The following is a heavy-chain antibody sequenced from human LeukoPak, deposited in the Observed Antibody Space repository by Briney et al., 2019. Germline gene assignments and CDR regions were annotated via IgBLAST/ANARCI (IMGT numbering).Heavy chain of an antibody. Sequence: GGSRRLSCAASGFTFSSYAMSWVRQAPGKGLEWVSAISGSGGSTYYADSVKGRFTISRDNAKNTLSVQMNSLRGEDTALYYCARAGYSGAFDIWGQGTMVTVSS. J-gene: IGHJ3*02. CDR1: GFTFSSYA. CDR2: ISGSGGST. V-gene: IGHV3-23*01. D-gene: IGHD5-18*01. CDR3: ARAGYSGAFDI.